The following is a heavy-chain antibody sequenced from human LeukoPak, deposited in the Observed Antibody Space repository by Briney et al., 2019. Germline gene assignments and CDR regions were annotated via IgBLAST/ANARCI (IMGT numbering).Heavy chain of an antibody. CDR2: IYSGGNT. D-gene: IGHD3-10*01. J-gene: IGHJ6*03. V-gene: IGHV3-53*01. CDR3: TKRASGSGSHYYYMDV. CDR1: GLTVSSNC. Sequence: PGGSLRLSCTASGLTVSSNCMSWVRQAPGKGLEWVSFIYSGGNTYYADSVKGRFTISRDNSKNTLFLQMNSLRAEDTAVYYCTKRASGSGSHYYYMDVWAKGTTVTVSS.